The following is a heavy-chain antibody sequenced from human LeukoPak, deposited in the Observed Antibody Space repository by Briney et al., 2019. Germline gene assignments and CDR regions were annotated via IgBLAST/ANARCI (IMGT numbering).Heavy chain of an antibody. CDR3: ARHGYCSSTSCLGGGNWFDP. Sequence: SETLSLTCAVYGGSFSGYYWSWIRQPPGKGLEWIGEINHSGSTNYNPSLKSRVTISVDTSKNQFSLKLSSVTAADTAVYYCARHGYCSSTSCLGGGNWFDPWGQGTLVTVSS. V-gene: IGHV4-34*01. CDR1: GGSFSGYY. J-gene: IGHJ5*02. CDR2: INHSGST. D-gene: IGHD2-2*03.